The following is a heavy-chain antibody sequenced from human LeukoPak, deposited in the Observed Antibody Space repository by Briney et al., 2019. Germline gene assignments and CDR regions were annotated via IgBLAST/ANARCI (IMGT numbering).Heavy chain of an antibody. Sequence: GGSLKLSCAASGFIFSGSPMHWVRQASGKGLEWIGRIRSKANNYATAYAASVKGRFTISRDDSKNTAFLEMNSLKTEDTAVYYCTRLRIRYDSSGYRVCYQYGMDVWGQGTTVTVSS. V-gene: IGHV3-73*01. CDR1: GFIFSGSP. CDR2: IRSKANNYAT. CDR3: TRLRIRYDSSGYRVCYQYGMDV. D-gene: IGHD3-22*01. J-gene: IGHJ6*02.